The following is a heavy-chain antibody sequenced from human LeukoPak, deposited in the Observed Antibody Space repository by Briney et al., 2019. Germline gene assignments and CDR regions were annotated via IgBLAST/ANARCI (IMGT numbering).Heavy chain of an antibody. J-gene: IGHJ4*02. V-gene: IGHV1-8*01. Sequence: ASVKVSCKASGYTFTSYDVNWVRQATGQGLEWMGWMNPNSGNTGYAQKFQGRVTMTRKTSISTAYMELGSLRSVDTDVYYCARGLWGFDSSGFGFDYWGQGTLVTVSS. CDR2: MNPNSGNT. D-gene: IGHD3-22*01. CDR1: GYTFTSYD. CDR3: ARGLWGFDSSGFGFDY.